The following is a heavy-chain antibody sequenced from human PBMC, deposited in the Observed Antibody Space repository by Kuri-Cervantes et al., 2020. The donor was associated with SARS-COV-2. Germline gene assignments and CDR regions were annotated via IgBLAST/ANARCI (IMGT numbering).Heavy chain of an antibody. CDR1: GYTFTGYY. CDR3: ARTYLLEWTPGAPAHFDY. V-gene: IGHV1-2*02. D-gene: IGHD3-3*01. Sequence: ASVKVSCKASGYTFTGYYMHWVRQAPGQGLEWMGWINPNSGGTNYAQKFQGRVTMTRDTSISTAYMELRSLRSDDTAVYYCARTYLLEWTPGAPAHFDYWGQGTLVTVSS. CDR2: INPNSGGT. J-gene: IGHJ4*02.